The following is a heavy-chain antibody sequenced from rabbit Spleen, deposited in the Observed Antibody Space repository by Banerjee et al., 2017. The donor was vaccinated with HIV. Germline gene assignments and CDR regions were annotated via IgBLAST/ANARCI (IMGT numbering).Heavy chain of an antibody. CDR3: VRDQAGDADYGPYYLNL. J-gene: IGHJ4*01. CDR1: GFSLSNYV. V-gene: IGHV1S47*01. CDR2: IEPIFGNT. D-gene: IGHD2-1*01. Sequence: QEQLVESGGDLVKPGASLTLTCTVSGFSLSNYVVVWVRQAPGKGLEWIGYIEPIFGNTYYANWVNGRFTISSHNAQNTLFLQLSSLTAADTATYFCVRDQAGDADYGPYYLNLWGQGTLVTVS.